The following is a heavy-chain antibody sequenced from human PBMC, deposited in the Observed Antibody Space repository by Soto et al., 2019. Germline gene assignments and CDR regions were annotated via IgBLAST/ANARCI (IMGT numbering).Heavy chain of an antibody. J-gene: IGHJ4*01. Sequence: PEGTMHLSRTAWELAFWGSEVLWFRQGRGKGLEWVEYITGSGGVMFHADSVKGRFSISRDNAKNSLFLEMSDLTADDTGVYYCAKVAPFILRSTFWGHGTRVT. V-gene: IGHV3-48*03. CDR2: ITGSGGVM. CDR3: AKVAPFILRSTF. CDR1: ELAFWGSE. D-gene: IGHD2-21*01.